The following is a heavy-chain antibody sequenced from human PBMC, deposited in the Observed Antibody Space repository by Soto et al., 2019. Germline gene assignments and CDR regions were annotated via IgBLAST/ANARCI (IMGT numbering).Heavy chain of an antibody. V-gene: IGHV1-69*01. D-gene: IGHD1-26*01. J-gene: IGHJ4*02. CDR1: RGTFSSYA. CDR3: TSLHRGSSAFDY. CDR2: IIPIFGTA. Sequence: QVQLVQSGAEVKKPGSSVKVSCKASRGTFSSYAISWVRQAPGQGLEWMGGIIPIFGTANYAQKFQGRVTITADESTSTAYMELSSLRSEDTAVYYCTSLHRGSSAFDYWGQGTLVTVSS.